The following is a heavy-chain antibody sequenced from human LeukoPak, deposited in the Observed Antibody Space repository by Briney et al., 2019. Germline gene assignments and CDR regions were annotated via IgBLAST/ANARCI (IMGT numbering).Heavy chain of an antibody. D-gene: IGHD2-15*01. CDR3: AREDCSGGSCYYFDY. Sequence: SSVTVTCKSSGGTFSSYAFSWVRQPPAQGLEWMGGTIPIFGTANYAQKFQGRVKITADESTSTAYMELSSLRSEDTAVYYCAREDCSGGSCYYFDYWGQGTLVTVSS. CDR1: GGTFSSYA. J-gene: IGHJ4*02. CDR2: TIPIFGTA. V-gene: IGHV1-69*01.